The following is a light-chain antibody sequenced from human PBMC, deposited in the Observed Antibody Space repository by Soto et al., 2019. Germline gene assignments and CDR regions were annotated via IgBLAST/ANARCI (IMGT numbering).Light chain of an antibody. CDR1: SSNIGSNI. V-gene: IGLV1-44*01. CDR2: RTN. Sequence: QSVLTQPPSASGTPGQRVSITCSGSSSNIGSNIVNWYQQLPGRAPKLLIYRTNQRPSGVPDRFSASKSGTSASLAISGLQSEDEADYYCEAWDDSLIGVLFGGGTKLNVL. J-gene: IGLJ2*01. CDR3: EAWDDSLIGVL.